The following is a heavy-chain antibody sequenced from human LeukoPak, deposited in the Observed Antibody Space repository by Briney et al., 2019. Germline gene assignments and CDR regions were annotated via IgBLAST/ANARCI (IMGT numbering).Heavy chain of an antibody. CDR2: ISSSGSTI. D-gene: IGHD3-10*01. V-gene: IGHV3-11*01. CDR1: GFTFSDYY. CDR3: ARVERYYYGSGSYTLGY. J-gene: IGHJ4*02. Sequence: GGSLRLSCAASGFTFSDYYMSWIRQAPGKGLEWVSYISSSGSTIYYADSVKGRLTISRDNAKNSLYLQMNSLRAEDTAVYYCARVERYYYGSGSYTLGYRGQGTLVTVSS.